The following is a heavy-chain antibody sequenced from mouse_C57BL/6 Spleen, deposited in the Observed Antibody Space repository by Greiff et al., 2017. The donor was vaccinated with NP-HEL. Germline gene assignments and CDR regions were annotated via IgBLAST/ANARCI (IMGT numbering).Heavy chain of an antibody. D-gene: IGHD2-4*01. J-gene: IGHJ3*01. CDR2: IYPRDGST. CDR3: ARRYYDYDEAWFAY. CDR1: GYTFTSYD. Sequence: VQLQQSGPELVKPGASVKLSCKASGYTFTSYDINWVKQRPGQGLEWIGWIYPRDGSTKYNEKFKGKATLTVDTSSSTAYMELHSLTSEDSAVYFCARRYYDYDEAWFAYWGQGTLVTVSA. V-gene: IGHV1-85*01.